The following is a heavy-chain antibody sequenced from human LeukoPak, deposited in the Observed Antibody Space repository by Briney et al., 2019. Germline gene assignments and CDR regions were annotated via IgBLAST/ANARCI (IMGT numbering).Heavy chain of an antibody. CDR3: AKFGVVVVAATLDY. D-gene: IGHD2-15*01. CDR1: GFPFSNYG. V-gene: IGHV3-23*01. CDR2: ISGSGGST. Sequence: GGSLRLSCAASGFPFSNYGMSWVRQAPGKGLEWVSIISGSGGSTYYADSVKGRFTISRDNSKNTLYLQMNSLRAEDTAVYYCAKFGVVVVAATLDYWGQGTLVTVSS. J-gene: IGHJ4*02.